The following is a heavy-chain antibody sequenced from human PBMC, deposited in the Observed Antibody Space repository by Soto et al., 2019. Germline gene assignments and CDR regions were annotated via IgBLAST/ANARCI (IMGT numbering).Heavy chain of an antibody. Sequence: GGSLRLSCAASGFTFSSYAMSWVRQAPGKGLEWVSAISGSGGSTYYADSVKGRFTISRDNSKNTLYLQMNSLRAEDTAVYYCAKVGFGELSPVNYYYYMDVWGKGTTVTVSS. J-gene: IGHJ6*03. CDR2: ISGSGGST. CDR3: AKVGFGELSPVNYYYYMDV. D-gene: IGHD3-10*01. CDR1: GFTFSSYA. V-gene: IGHV3-23*01.